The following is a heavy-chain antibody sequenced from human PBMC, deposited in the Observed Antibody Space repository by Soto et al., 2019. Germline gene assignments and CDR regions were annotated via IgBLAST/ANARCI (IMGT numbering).Heavy chain of an antibody. V-gene: IGHV3-30*04. CDR2: ISHDGRIK. CDR3: ARVSGHVYATLHGPFDY. Sequence: QVQLVESGGGVVQPGRSLRLSCAASEFTFNRHAMHWVRQAPGKGLEWVAVISHDGRIKYYADSVKGRFTISRDNSMNTRDLQMNSLRAEDTAIYFCARVSGHVYATLHGPFDYWGQGTLVTVSS. J-gene: IGHJ4*02. CDR1: EFTFNRHA. D-gene: IGHD2-8*01.